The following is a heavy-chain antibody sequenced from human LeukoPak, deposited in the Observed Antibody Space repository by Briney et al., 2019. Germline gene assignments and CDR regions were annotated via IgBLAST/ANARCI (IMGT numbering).Heavy chain of an antibody. CDR1: GGSISSYY. D-gene: IGHD6-13*01. V-gene: IGHV4-59*01. CDR2: IYYSGST. J-gene: IGHJ4*02. CDR3: ASGGGQHGSSWYEYGIDY. Sequence: SETLSLTCTVSGGSISSYYWSWIRQPPGKGLEWIVYIYYSGSTNYNPSLKSRVTISVDTSKNQFSLKLSSVTAADTAVYYCASGGGQHGSSWYEYGIDYWGQGTLVSVSS.